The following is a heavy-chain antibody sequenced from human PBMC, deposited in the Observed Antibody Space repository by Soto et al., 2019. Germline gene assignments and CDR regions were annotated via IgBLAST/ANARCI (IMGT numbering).Heavy chain of an antibody. V-gene: IGHV5-10-1*01. D-gene: IGHD3-22*01. CDR3: ARHSPDYYDTSGPNY. CDR1: GYSFTSYW. J-gene: IGHJ4*02. CDR2: IDPSDSYT. Sequence: GESRKSSCKGSGYSFTSYWISWVRQMPRKGLEGMGRIDPSDSYTNYSPSFQGHVTISADKSISTAYLQWSSLKASATAMYSCARHSPDYYDTSGPNYWGQGTLVTVSS.